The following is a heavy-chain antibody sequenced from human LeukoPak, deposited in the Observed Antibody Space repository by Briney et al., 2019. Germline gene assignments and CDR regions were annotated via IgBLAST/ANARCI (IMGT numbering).Heavy chain of an antibody. CDR2: ISYDGSNK. CDR3: AREGDGYNNYFDY. CDR1: GFTFSSYA. Sequence: GGSLRLSCAASGFTFSSYAMHWVRQAPGKGLEWVAVISYDGSNKYYADSVKGRFTISRDNSKNTLYLQMNSLRAEDTAVYYCAREGDGYNNYFDYWGQGTLVTVSS. J-gene: IGHJ4*02. D-gene: IGHD5-24*01. V-gene: IGHV3-30-3*01.